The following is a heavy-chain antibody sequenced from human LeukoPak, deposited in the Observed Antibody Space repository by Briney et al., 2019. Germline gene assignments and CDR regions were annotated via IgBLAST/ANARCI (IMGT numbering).Heavy chain of an antibody. CDR2: VHTSGST. J-gene: IGHJ4*02. Sequence: SETPSLTCTISSDSSDSISSYYWSWIRQLAGRGLEWIGRVHTSGSTNYNPSLKSRVTISLDTSKNQFSLKLHSVTAADTAVYYCATNGVGATFDFWGQGTLVTVSS. V-gene: IGHV4-4*07. CDR3: ATNGVGATFDF. D-gene: IGHD1-26*01. CDR1: SDSISSYY.